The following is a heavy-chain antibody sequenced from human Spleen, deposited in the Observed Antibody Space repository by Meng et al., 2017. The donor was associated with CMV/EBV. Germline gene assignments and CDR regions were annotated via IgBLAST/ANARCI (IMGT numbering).Heavy chain of an antibody. V-gene: IGHV1-69*04. CDR3: ARELGFVVVPVFSWFDP. D-gene: IGHD2-2*01. J-gene: IGHJ5*02. Sequence: TFSSYTISWVRQAPGQGLEWMGRIIPILGIANYAQKFQGRVTITADKSTSTAYMELSSLRSEDTAVYYCARELGFVVVPVFSWFDPWGQGTLVTVSS. CDR2: IIPILGIA. CDR1: TFSSYT.